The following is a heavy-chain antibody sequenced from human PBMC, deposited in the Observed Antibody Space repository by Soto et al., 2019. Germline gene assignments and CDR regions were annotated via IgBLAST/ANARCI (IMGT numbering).Heavy chain of an antibody. CDR1: GGSISSYY. J-gene: IGHJ5*02. V-gene: IGHV4-59*01. CDR2: IYYSGST. Sequence: SETLSLTCTVSGGSISSYYWSWIRQPPGKGLEWIGYIYYSGSTNYNPSLKSRVTISVDTSKNQFSLKLSSVTAADTAVYYCARVGLRFLEWPSGWFDPGGQGTLV. CDR3: ARVGLRFLEWPSGWFDP. D-gene: IGHD3-3*01.